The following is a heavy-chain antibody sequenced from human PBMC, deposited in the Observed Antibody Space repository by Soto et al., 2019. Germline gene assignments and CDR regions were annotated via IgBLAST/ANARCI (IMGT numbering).Heavy chain of an antibody. CDR3: AKGAWLDS. Sequence: SLRLSWAASGFTVSSNYMSWVRQAPGKGLVWVSVIYSGGSTYYADSVKGRFTISRDNSKNTLYLQMISLRAEDTALYYCAKGAWLDSWGQGSLVTVSS. CDR1: GFTVSSNY. V-gene: IGHV3-53*01. J-gene: IGHJ4*02. CDR2: IYSGGST.